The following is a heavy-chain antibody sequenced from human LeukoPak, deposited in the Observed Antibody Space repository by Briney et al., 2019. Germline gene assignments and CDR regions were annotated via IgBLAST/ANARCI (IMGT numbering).Heavy chain of an antibody. J-gene: IGHJ1*01. CDR2: ISYDGSNK. V-gene: IGHV3-30*18. CDR1: GFTFSSYG. Sequence: PGRSLRLSCAASGFTFSSYGMHWVRQAPGKGLEWVAVISYDGSNKYYADSVKGRFTISRDNSKNTLYLQMNSLRAEDTAVYYCAKETLRGCSDGSCYSAEYFQHWGQGTLVTVSS. CDR3: AKETLRGCSDGSCYSAEYFQH. D-gene: IGHD2-15*01.